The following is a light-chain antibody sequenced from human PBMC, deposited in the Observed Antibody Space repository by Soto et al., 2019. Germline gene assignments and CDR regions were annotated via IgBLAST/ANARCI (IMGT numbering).Light chain of an antibody. CDR3: QQRSNWPHT. CDR2: GAS. J-gene: IGKJ3*01. V-gene: IGKV3-15*01. CDR1: QSISNN. Sequence: EIVMTQSPATLSVSPWERATLSCRASQSISNNLAWYQQKPGQAPRLLIYGASTRATGIPARFSGSGSGTDFTLTISSLEPEDFAVYYCQQRSNWPHTFGPGTKVDIK.